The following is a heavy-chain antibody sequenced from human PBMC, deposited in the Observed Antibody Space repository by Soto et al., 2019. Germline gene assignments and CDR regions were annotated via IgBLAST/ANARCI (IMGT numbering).Heavy chain of an antibody. V-gene: IGHV4-4*07. D-gene: IGHD5-18*01. CDR1: GTSVSNYY. J-gene: IGHJ4*02. Sequence: PWETLSLTCSVSGTSVSNYYWSWIRQPAGKGLEHIGRIYTSGSTSYNPSLKSRVTMSMDTSQTQIYLNLTSVTAAGTAVYYCARGGIQLSYAFDYWGQGIQVTVSS. CDR2: IYTSGST. CDR3: ARGGIQLSYAFDY.